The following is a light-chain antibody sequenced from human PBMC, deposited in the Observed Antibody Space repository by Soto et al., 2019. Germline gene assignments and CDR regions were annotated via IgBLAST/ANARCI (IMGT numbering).Light chain of an antibody. CDR3: CSHAGSSVV. CDR1: SSDVGAYNH. CDR2: DVS. J-gene: IGLJ1*01. Sequence: QSVLTQPRSVSGSPGQSVTISCTGTSSDVGAYNHVSWYQQHTGKAPKLMIYDVSTRPTGVPDRFSGSKSGNTASLAISALQAEDEADYYCCSHAGSSVVFGTGTKLTVL. V-gene: IGLV2-11*01.